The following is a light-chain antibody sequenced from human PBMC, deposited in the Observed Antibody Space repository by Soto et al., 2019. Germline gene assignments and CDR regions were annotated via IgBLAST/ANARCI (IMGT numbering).Light chain of an antibody. V-gene: IGKV1-39*01. CDR1: QSISSY. CDR2: AAS. CDR3: QQYDDYPLT. Sequence: DIQMTQSPSSLSASVGDRVTITCRASQSISSYLNWYQQKPGKAPKLLIYAASSLQSGVPARFSGSGSGTEFTLTISSLQSEDFATYYCQQYDDYPLTFGGGTKVDIK. J-gene: IGKJ4*01.